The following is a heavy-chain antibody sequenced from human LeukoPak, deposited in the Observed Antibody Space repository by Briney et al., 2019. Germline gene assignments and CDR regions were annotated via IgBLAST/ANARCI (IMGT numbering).Heavy chain of an antibody. J-gene: IGHJ6*02. Sequence: PGRSLRLSCAASGFTFSSYAMHWVRQAPGKGLEWVAVISYDGSNKYYADSVKGRFTISRDNSKNTLYLQMNSLRAEDTAVYYCAKDMDIVVVPAENYYYYYGMDVWGQGTTVTVSS. CDR2: ISYDGSNK. D-gene: IGHD2-2*03. CDR3: AKDMDIVVVPAENYYYYYGMDV. CDR1: GFTFSSYA. V-gene: IGHV3-30-3*01.